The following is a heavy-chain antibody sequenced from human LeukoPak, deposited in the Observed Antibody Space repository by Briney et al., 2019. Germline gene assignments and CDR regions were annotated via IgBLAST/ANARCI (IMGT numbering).Heavy chain of an antibody. V-gene: IGHV3-7*01. J-gene: IGHJ4*02. CDR1: GFTFSSYW. Sequence: PGGSLRLSCAASGFTFSSYWMSWVRQAPGKGLEWVANIKQDGSEKYYVDPVKGRFTISRDNAKNSLYLQMNSLRAEDTAVYYCARSYQQLVPFFFDYWGQGTLVTVSS. D-gene: IGHD6-13*01. CDR2: IKQDGSEK. CDR3: ARSYQQLVPFFFDY.